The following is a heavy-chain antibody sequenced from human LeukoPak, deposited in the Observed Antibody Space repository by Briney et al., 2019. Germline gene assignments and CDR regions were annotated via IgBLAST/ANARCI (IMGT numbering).Heavy chain of an antibody. Sequence: SGGSLRLSCVASGFSFSSHWMSWVRQAPGKGLEWVANINQHGGEEYYVDSAKGRFTVSRDNAKNSLYLQVNSLRVEDTAVYFCARDGVAPGIYFDSWGQGTLVTVSS. CDR2: INQHGGEE. CDR3: ARDGVAPGIYFDS. CDR1: GFSFSSHW. J-gene: IGHJ4*02. V-gene: IGHV3-7*05. D-gene: IGHD2-2*01.